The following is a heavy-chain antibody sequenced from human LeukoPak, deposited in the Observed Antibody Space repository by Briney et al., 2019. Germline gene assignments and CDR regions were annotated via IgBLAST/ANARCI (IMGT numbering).Heavy chain of an antibody. Sequence: PSETLSLTCTVFGGSISNYYCSWIRQPPGKGLEWIGYIYYNGTTYYNPSLKSRVTISVDTSKNQFSLRLSSVTAADTAVYYCARHISGGATLDWGQGTLVTVSS. CDR1: GGSISNYY. CDR3: ARHISGGATLD. D-gene: IGHD2-15*01. CDR2: IYYNGTT. J-gene: IGHJ4*02. V-gene: IGHV4-59*08.